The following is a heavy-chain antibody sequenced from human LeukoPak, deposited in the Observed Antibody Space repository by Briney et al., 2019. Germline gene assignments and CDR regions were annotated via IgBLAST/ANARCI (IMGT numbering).Heavy chain of an antibody. J-gene: IGHJ3*02. CDR1: GFTFSSYS. Sequence: GGSLRLSCAASGFTFSSYSMNWVRQAPGKGLEWVSSISSSSSYIYYADSVKGRSTISRDNAKNSLYLQMNSLRAEDTAVYYCARDRIAVAGTTGDAFDIWGQGTMVTVSS. D-gene: IGHD6-19*01. CDR3: ARDRIAVAGTTGDAFDI. CDR2: ISSSSSYI. V-gene: IGHV3-21*01.